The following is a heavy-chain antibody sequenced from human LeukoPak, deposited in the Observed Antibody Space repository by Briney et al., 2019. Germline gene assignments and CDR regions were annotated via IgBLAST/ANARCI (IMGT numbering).Heavy chain of an antibody. J-gene: IGHJ4*02. CDR3: ARDAGYCSGGSCLTFDY. V-gene: IGHV3-7*03. D-gene: IGHD2-15*01. CDR2: IKQDGSEK. CDR1: GFTFSSYW. Sequence: GGSLRLSCAASGFTFSSYWMSWVRQAPGKGLEWVANIKQDGSEKYYVDSVKGRFTISRDNAKNSLYLQMNSLRAEDTAVYYCARDAGYCSGGSCLTFDYWGQGTLVTVSS.